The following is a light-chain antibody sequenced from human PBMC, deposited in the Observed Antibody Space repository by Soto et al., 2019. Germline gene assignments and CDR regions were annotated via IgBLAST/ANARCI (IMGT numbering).Light chain of an antibody. V-gene: IGKV3-20*01. Sequence: EIVLTQSPGTLSLSPGERATLSCRASQSVSSSYLAWYQQTPGQAPRLLIYGASSRATGIPDRFSGSGSGTDFTLTISRLEPEDFAEYYCQQYRSSPRTFGQGTKLEIK. J-gene: IGKJ2*01. CDR1: QSVSSSY. CDR2: GAS. CDR3: QQYRSSPRT.